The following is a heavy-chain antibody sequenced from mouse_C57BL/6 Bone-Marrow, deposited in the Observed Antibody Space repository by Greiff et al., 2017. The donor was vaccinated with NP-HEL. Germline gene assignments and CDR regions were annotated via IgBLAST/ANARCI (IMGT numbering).Heavy chain of an antibody. CDR3: ARERSYYGYDIAY. Sequence: QQSCKASGYTFTSYWMHWVKQRPGRGLEWIGRIDPNSGGTKYNEKFKSKATLTVDKPSSTAYMQLSSLTSEDSAVYYCARERSYYGYDIAYWGQGTLVTVSA. J-gene: IGHJ3*01. V-gene: IGHV1-72*01. CDR1: GYTFTSYW. CDR2: IDPNSGGT. D-gene: IGHD2-9*01.